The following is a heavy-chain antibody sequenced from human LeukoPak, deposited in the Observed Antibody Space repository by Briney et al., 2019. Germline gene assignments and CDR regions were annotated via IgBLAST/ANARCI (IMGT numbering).Heavy chain of an antibody. Sequence: SEALSLTCTVSGGSISSSSYYWGWIRQPPGKGLEWIGSIYYSGSTYYNPSLKSRVTISVDTSKNQFSLKLSSVTAADTVVYYCARHQTTVTTPFDYWGQGTLVTVSS. CDR3: ARHQTTVTTPFDY. J-gene: IGHJ4*02. D-gene: IGHD4-17*01. CDR2: IYYSGST. CDR1: GGSISSSSYY. V-gene: IGHV4-39*01.